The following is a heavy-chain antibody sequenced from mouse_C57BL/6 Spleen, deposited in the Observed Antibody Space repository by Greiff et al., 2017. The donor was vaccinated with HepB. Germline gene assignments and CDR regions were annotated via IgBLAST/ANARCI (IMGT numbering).Heavy chain of an antibody. V-gene: IGHV1-4*01. Sequence: VQLQQSGAELARPGASVKMSCKASGYTFTSYTMHWVKQRPGQGLEWIGYINPSSGYTKYNQKFKDKATLTADKSSSTAYMQLSSLTSEDSAVYYCSSSYGGSFDAMDYWGQGTSVTVSS. CDR3: SSSYGGSFDAMDY. CDR2: INPSSGYT. D-gene: IGHD1-1*01. J-gene: IGHJ4*01. CDR1: GYTFTSYT.